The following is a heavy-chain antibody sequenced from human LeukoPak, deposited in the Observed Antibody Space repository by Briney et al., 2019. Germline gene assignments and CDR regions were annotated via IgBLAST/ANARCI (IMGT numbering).Heavy chain of an antibody. V-gene: IGHV3-7*01. CDR3: ARANNSSWHN. CDR1: GFMFSSNW. D-gene: IGHD6-13*01. J-gene: IGHJ4*02. Sequence: GGSLRLSCAASGFMFSSNWMSWVRHVPGRGLDWVANIKPDGSAGYYAASVKGRFTVSRDNAKNSLYLQMNSLRVEDTAVYYCARANNSSWHNWGQGTLVTVAS. CDR2: IKPDGSAG.